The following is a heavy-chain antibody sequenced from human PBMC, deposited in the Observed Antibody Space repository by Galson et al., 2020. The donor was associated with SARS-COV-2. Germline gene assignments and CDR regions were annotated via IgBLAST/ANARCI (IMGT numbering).Heavy chain of an antibody. CDR2: IYTSGST. D-gene: IGHD6-13*01. CDR3: ARDLAAAGNNWFDP. Sequence: SQTLSLTCTVSGGSISSYYWSWIRQPAGKGLEWIGRIYTSGSTNYNPSLKSRVTMSVDTSKNQFSLKLSSVTAADTAVYYCARDLAAAGNNWFDPWGQGTLVTVSS. J-gene: IGHJ5*02. V-gene: IGHV4-4*07. CDR1: GGSISSYY.